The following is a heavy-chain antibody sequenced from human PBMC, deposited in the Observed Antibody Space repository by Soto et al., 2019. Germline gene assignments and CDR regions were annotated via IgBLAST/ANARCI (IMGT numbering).Heavy chain of an antibody. J-gene: IGHJ4*02. CDR2: IIPTFGTA. CDR1: GGTFSSYA. V-gene: IGHV1-69*12. CDR3: ARDPSITIFGVVTPYFDY. D-gene: IGHD3-3*01. Sequence: QVQLVQSGAEVKKPGSSVKVSCKASGGTFSSYAISWVRQAPGQGLEWMGGIIPTFGTANYAQKFQGRVTITADESTSTAYMELSSLRSEDMAVYYCARDPSITIFGVVTPYFDYWGQGTLVTVSS.